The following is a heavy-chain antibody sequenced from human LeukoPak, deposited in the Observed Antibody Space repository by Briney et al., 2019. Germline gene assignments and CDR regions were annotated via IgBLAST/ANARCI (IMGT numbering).Heavy chain of an antibody. Sequence: GGSLRLSCAASGFTFTSYTMSWVHQAPGKGLAWVSAISGSGGTTYYADSVKGRFTISRDNSKNMLYLQMNSLRAEDTAVYYCAMGMDLSYYYYMDVWGKGTTVTVSS. CDR1: GFTFTSYT. CDR2: ISGSGGTT. V-gene: IGHV3-23*01. CDR3: AMGMDLSYYYYMDV. D-gene: IGHD7-27*01. J-gene: IGHJ6*03.